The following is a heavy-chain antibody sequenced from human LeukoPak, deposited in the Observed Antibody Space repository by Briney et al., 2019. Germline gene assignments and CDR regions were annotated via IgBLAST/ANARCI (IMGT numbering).Heavy chain of an antibody. CDR2: INSIGSYM. CDR3: ARDDVAWNDVHWFDP. D-gene: IGHD1-1*01. CDR1: GFTFSSYA. Sequence: GGSLRLSCAASGFTFSSYAMSWVRQAPGKGLEWVSSINSIGSYMYYADSVKGRFTISRDNAKDSLYLQMSSLRAEDTAVYYCARDDVAWNDVHWFDPWGQGTLVTVSS. V-gene: IGHV3-21*01. J-gene: IGHJ5*02.